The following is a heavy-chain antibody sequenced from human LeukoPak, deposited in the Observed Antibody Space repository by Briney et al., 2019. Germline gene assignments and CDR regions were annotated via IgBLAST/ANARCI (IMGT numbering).Heavy chain of an antibody. V-gene: IGHV1-69*13. J-gene: IGHJ4*02. CDR1: GGTFISYA. CDR3: ASPSIAVAGTTPHYYFDY. D-gene: IGHD6-19*01. CDR2: IIPTFGTA. Sequence: SVKVSCKASGGTFISYAISWVRQAPGQGLEWMGGIIPTFGTANYAQKFQGRVTITADESTSTAYMELSSLRSEDTAVYYCASPSIAVAGTTPHYYFDYWGQGTLVTVSS.